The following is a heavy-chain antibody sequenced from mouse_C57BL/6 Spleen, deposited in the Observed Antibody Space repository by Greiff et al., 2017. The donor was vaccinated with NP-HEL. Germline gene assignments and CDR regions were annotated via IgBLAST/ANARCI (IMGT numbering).Heavy chain of an antibody. J-gene: IGHJ3*01. D-gene: IGHD4-1*01. CDR2: LRNKANGYTT. V-gene: IGHV7-3*01. CDR1: GFTFTAYY. CDR3: ARQTGTSPFAY. Sequence: DVKLVESGGGLVQPGGSLSLSCAASGFTFTAYYMSWVRQPPGKALEWLGFLRNKANGYTTEYSASVKGRFTISRDNSQSILYLQMNALRAEDSATYYCARQTGTSPFAYWGQGTLVTVSA.